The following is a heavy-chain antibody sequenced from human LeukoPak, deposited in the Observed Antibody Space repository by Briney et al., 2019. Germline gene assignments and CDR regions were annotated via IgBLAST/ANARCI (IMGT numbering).Heavy chain of an antibody. V-gene: IGHV3-11*03. Sequence: GGSLRLSCAASGFTFSDYYMSWIRQAPGKGLEWISYISSSTTYTNYADSVKGRFTISRDNAKNSLFLQMNSLRAEDTAVYYCAKRNYGAVDYWGQGTLVTVSS. CDR3: AKRNYGAVDY. J-gene: IGHJ4*02. D-gene: IGHD3-16*01. CDR2: ISSSTTYT. CDR1: GFTFSDYY.